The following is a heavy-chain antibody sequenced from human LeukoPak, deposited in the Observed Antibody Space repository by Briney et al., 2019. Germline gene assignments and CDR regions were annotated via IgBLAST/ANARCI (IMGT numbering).Heavy chain of an antibody. CDR1: GFTFSSYW. V-gene: IGHV3-7*01. D-gene: IGHD6-13*01. CDR3: AKAFNSSWHN. Sequence: HPGGSLRLSCAASGFTFSSYWMSWVRQAPGKGLEWVANINQDGSAKYYVDSVRGRFTISRDNARNSLYLQMNSLRAEDTAVYYCAKAFNSSWHNWGQGTLVTVSS. J-gene: IGHJ4*02. CDR2: INQDGSAK.